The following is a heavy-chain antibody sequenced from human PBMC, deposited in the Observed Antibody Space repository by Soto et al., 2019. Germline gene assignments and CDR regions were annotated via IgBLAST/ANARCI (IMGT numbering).Heavy chain of an antibody. CDR2: IKQDGSEK. CDR1: GFTFSSYW. CDR3: ARDQGVSLWFGELLPYYFDY. J-gene: IGHJ4*02. V-gene: IGHV3-7*01. D-gene: IGHD3-10*01. Sequence: GGSLRLSCAASGFTFSSYWMSWVRQAPGKGLEWVANIKQDGSEKYYVDSVKGRFTISRDNAKNSLYLQMNSRRAEDTAVYYYARDQGVSLWFGELLPYYFDYWGQGTLVTVSS.